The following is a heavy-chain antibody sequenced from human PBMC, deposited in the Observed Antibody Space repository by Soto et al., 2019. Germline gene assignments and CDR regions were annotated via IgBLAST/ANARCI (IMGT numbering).Heavy chain of an antibody. CDR2: IKQDGGEK. Sequence: LRLSFAASGFTFNRFWMSWVRQAPGKGLEWVANIKQDGGEKYYVDSVKGRFTICRDNAKNSLYLQMNSLRAGDTAVYYCATSSYSSGWYAVYWGQGTLVTVSS. J-gene: IGHJ4*02. D-gene: IGHD6-19*01. CDR1: GFTFNRFW. V-gene: IGHV3-7*01. CDR3: ATSSYSSGWYAVY.